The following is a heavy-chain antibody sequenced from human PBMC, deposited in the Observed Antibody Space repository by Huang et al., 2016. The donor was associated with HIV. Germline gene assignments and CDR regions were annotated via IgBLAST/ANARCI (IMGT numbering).Heavy chain of an antibody. Sequence: EVQLVESGGGLVQPGGSLRLSCTASGFTFSSYWMSWVRQAPGKGLGWVANIKQDGSEKYYVDSVKGRFSIARDNAKNSLYLQMNSLRAEDTAGYYCARRLRYYYGSGRTSGYFDYWGQGTLVTVSS. CDR3: ARRLRYYYGSGRTSGYFDY. CDR1: GFTFSSYW. J-gene: IGHJ4*02. CDR2: IKQDGSEK. V-gene: IGHV3-7*01. D-gene: IGHD3-10*01.